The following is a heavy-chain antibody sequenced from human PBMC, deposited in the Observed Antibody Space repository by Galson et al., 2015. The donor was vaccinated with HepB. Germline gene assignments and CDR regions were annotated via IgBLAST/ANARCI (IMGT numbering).Heavy chain of an antibody. CDR1: GFTFNTYG. J-gene: IGHJ4*02. V-gene: IGHV3-30*18. CDR2: IAYDGHNV. Sequence: SLRLSCAASGFTFNTYGMNWVRQAPGKGLEWVAVIAYDGHNVYYADPVKGRFTISRDNSKNTVYLQMNSLRAEDTAVYYCAKSEIGASYQVEAFDRWGQGTLVTFSS. CDR3: AKSEIGASYQVEAFDR. D-gene: IGHD1-26*01.